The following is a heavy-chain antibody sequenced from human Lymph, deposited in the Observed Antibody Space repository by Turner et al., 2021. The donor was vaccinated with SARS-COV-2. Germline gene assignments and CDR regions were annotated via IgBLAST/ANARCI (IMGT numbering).Heavy chain of an antibody. CDR2: ISGDGGGT. Sequence: EVQLVESGGGVVQPGGSLRLSCAPSGFTFDDYAMHWVRQAPGKGLEWVSLISGDGGGTYYADSVKGRFTISRDNSKNSLSLQMNSLRAEDTALYYCAKDPGYCSGGSCYSRTYFDFWGQGTLVTVSA. J-gene: IGHJ4*02. CDR1: GFTFDDYA. V-gene: IGHV3-43*02. CDR3: AKDPGYCSGGSCYSRTYFDF. D-gene: IGHD2-15*01.